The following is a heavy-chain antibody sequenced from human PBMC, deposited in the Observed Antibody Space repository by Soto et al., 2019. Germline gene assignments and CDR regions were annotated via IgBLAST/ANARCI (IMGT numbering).Heavy chain of an antibody. D-gene: IGHD2-15*01. CDR3: ARVLGYCSGGSCHPRSDP. Sequence: ASVKVSCKASGYTFTSYGISWVRRAPGQGLEWMGWISAYNGNTNYAQKLQGRVTMTTDTSTSTAYMELRSLRSDDTAVYYCARVLGYCSGGSCHPRSDPWGQGTLVTVSS. CDR2: ISAYNGNT. CDR1: GYTFTSYG. J-gene: IGHJ5*02. V-gene: IGHV1-18*01.